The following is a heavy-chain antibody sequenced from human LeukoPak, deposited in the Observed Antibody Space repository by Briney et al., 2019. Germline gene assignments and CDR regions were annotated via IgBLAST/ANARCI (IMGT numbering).Heavy chain of an antibody. Sequence: ASVKVSCKACGYTFTSYAMNWVRQAPGQGLEWMGWISAYNGDTNYAQKLQGRVTMTTDTSTSTAYMELRSLRSDDTAVYYCARIVVGSGSYPLDYWGQGTLVTVSS. D-gene: IGHD3-10*01. CDR2: ISAYNGDT. CDR3: ARIVVGSGSYPLDY. V-gene: IGHV1-18*01. J-gene: IGHJ4*02. CDR1: GYTFTSYA.